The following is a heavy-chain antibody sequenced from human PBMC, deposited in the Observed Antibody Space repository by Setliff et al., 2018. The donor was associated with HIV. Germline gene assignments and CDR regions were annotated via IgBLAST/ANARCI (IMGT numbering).Heavy chain of an antibody. CDR2: INRSEST. D-gene: IGHD5-12*01. Sequence: PSETLSLTCNVYGGSCSGDSWNWIRQPPGKGLEWIGEINRSESTNYNPSLKSRVTVTVDTSKKQFSLNVTSVTAADTAVYYCARRGWNGYTAFDCWGQGTLVTVSS. CDR3: ARRGWNGYTAFDC. V-gene: IGHV4-34*01. CDR1: GGSCSGDS. J-gene: IGHJ4*02.